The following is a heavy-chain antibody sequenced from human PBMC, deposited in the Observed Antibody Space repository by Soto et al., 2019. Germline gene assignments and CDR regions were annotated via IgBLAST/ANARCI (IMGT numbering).Heavy chain of an antibody. D-gene: IGHD3-3*01. CDR3: ARDQKSYYDFWLYYYYGMDV. J-gene: IGHJ6*02. Sequence: SVKVSCKASGGTFSSYAISWVRQAPGQRLEWMGGIIPIFGTANYAQKFQGRVTITADESTSTAYMELSSLRSEDTAVYYCARDQKSYYDFWLYYYYGMDVWGQGTTVTVSS. CDR2: IIPIFGTA. CDR1: GGTFSSYA. V-gene: IGHV1-69*13.